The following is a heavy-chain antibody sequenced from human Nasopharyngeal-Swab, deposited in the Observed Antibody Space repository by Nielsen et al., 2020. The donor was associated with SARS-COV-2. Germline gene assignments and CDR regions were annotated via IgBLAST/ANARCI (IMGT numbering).Heavy chain of an antibody. J-gene: IGHJ6*02. CDR2: IYYSGST. CDR3: ARDHYGSGSPSMDV. Sequence: GSLRLSCTVSGGSVSSGSYYWSWIRQPPGKGLEWIGYIYYSGSTNYNPSLKSRVTISVDTSKNQFSLKLSSVTAADTAVYYWARDHYGSGSPSMDVWGQGTTVTVSS. D-gene: IGHD3-10*01. CDR1: GGSVSSGSYY. V-gene: IGHV4-61*01.